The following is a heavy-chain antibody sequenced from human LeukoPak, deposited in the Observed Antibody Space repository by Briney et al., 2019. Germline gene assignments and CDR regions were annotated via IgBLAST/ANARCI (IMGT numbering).Heavy chain of an antibody. CDR1: GFFVSDNY. CDR2: ISGSGDRT. CDR3: AKDRLKWQWMVMYYFDY. V-gene: IGHV3-23*01. Sequence: GGSLTLSCAASGFFVSDNYMAWVRQAPGRGPEWVSAISGSGDRTHYADSVKGRFTISRDNSKNALYLQVNNLRAEDTAIYYCAKDRLKWQWMVMYYFDYWGQGTLVTVSS. D-gene: IGHD6-19*01. J-gene: IGHJ4*02.